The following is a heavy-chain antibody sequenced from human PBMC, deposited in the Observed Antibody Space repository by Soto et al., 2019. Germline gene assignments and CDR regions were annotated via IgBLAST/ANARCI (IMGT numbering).Heavy chain of an antibody. CDR1: GFTFSSYG. J-gene: IGHJ4*02. V-gene: IGHV3-30*18. CDR2: ISYDGSNK. Sequence: PGGSLRLSCAASGFTFSSYGMHWVRQAPGKGLEWVAVISYDGSNKYYADSVKGRFTISRDNSKNTLYLQMNSLRAEDTAVYYCAKEEAIFGVVISPFDYWGQGTLVTVSS. D-gene: IGHD3-3*02. CDR3: AKEEAIFGVVISPFDY.